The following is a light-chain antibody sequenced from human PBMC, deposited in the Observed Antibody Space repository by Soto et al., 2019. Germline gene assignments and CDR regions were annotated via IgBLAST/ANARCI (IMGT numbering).Light chain of an antibody. CDR3: QQYNDWPPT. V-gene: IGKV3-15*01. CDR2: GAS. J-gene: IGKJ1*01. CDR1: QSVRSN. Sequence: EIVMTQSPATLSASPGERATLSCRASQSVRSNLAWYQQKPSQAPRLLIYGASTRATGIPARFSGSGSGTEFTLSIGSLQSEDFAVYYCQQYNDWPPTFGQGTKV.